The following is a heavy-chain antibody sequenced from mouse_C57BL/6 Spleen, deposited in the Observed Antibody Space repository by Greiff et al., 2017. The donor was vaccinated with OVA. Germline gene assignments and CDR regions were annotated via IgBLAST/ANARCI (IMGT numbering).Heavy chain of an antibody. CDR1: GYTFTSYG. J-gene: IGHJ4*01. CDR2: IYPRSGTT. D-gene: IGHD1-1*01. Sequence: QVQLQQSGAELARPGASVKLSCKASGYTFTSYGISWVKQRTGQGLEWIGEIYPRSGTTYYNEKFKGKATLTADKSSSTAYMELRSLTSEDSAVYFCARSPAHYYGSSYAMDYWGQGTSVTVSS. CDR3: ARSPAHYYGSSYAMDY. V-gene: IGHV1-81*01.